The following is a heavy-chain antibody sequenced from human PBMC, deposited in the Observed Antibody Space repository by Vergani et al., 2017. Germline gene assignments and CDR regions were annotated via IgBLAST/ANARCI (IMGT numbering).Heavy chain of an antibody. CDR3: AKGRGKGVDYGDYWYFDL. Sequence: EVQLVESGGVVVQPGGSLRLSCAASGFTFDDYTMHWVRQAPGKGLEWVSLIGWDGGSTYYADSVKGRFTISRDNSKNSLYLQMNSLRAEDTALYYCAKGRGKGVDYGDYWYFDLWGRGTLVTVSS. CDR1: GFTFDDYT. D-gene: IGHD4-17*01. J-gene: IGHJ2*01. V-gene: IGHV3-43*01. CDR2: IGWDGGST.